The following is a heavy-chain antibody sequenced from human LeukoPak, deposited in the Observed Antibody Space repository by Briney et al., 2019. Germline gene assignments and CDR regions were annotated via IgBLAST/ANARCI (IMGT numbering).Heavy chain of an antibody. D-gene: IGHD1-26*01. J-gene: IGHJ4*02. CDR2: IYYSGST. CDR3: ARDPSIVGATGNYFDY. CDR1: GGSVSSGSYY. Sequence: PSETLSLTCTVSGGSVSSGSYYWSWIRQPPGKGLEWIGYIYYSGSTNYNPSLKSRVTISVDTSKNQFSLKLSSGTAADTAVYYCARDPSIVGATGNYFDYWGQGTLVTVSS. V-gene: IGHV4-61*01.